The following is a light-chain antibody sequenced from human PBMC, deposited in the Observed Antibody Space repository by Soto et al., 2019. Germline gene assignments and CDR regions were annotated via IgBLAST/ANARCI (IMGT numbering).Light chain of an antibody. CDR2: GAS. Sequence: EIVLSQSPTTLSLSPGEKATFSCRASQSVGVNLAWYRQKPGQAPRLLIYGASSRATGIPDRFSGSGSGTDFTLTISRLEPEDFAVYYCQQYGSSPPLTFGGGSKVDIK. CDR1: QSVGVN. V-gene: IGKV3-20*01. J-gene: IGKJ4*01. CDR3: QQYGSSPPLT.